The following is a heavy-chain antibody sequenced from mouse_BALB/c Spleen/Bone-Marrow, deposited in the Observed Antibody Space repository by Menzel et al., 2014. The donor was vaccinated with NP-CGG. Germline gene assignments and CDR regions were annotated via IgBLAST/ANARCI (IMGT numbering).Heavy chain of an antibody. CDR2: INPSTGYT. J-gene: IGHJ3*01. CDR1: GYTFTSYW. D-gene: IGHD2-14*01. Sequence: VQLQQSGAELAKPGASVKMSCKASGYTFTSYWMHWVKPRPGQGLEWIGYINPSTGYTEYNQKFKDKATLTADKSSSTAYMQLSSLTSEDSAVYYCARRCRYDGYSWFAYWGQGTLVTVSA. CDR3: ARRCRYDGYSWFAY. V-gene: IGHV1-7*01.